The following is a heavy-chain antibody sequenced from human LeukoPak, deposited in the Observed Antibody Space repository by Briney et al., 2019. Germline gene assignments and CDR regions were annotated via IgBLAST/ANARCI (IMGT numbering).Heavy chain of an antibody. CDR2: IKSKTDGGTT. V-gene: IGHV3-15*07. CDR1: GFTFSSYS. Sequence: GGSLRLSCAASGFTFSSYSMNWVRQAPGKGLEWVGRIKSKTDGGTTDYAAPVKGRFTISRDDSKNTLYLQMNSLKTEDTAVYYCTTDRQSTIFGVATGMDVWGQGTTVTVSS. J-gene: IGHJ6*02. CDR3: TTDRQSTIFGVATGMDV. D-gene: IGHD3-3*01.